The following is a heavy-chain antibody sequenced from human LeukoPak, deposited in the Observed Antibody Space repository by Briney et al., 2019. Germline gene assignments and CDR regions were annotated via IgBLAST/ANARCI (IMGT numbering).Heavy chain of an antibody. CDR1: GFTFSSYS. D-gene: IGHD3-10*01. V-gene: IGHV3-21*01. Sequence: GGSLRLSCAASGFTFSSYSMNWVRQAPGKGLEWVSSISSSSSYIYYADSVKGRFTISRDNAKNSLHLQMNSLRAEDTAVYYCARDDGSGIDYWGQGTLVTVSS. CDR3: ARDDGSGIDY. J-gene: IGHJ4*02. CDR2: ISSSSSYI.